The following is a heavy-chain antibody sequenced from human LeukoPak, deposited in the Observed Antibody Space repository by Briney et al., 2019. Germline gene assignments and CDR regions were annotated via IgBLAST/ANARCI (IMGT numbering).Heavy chain of an antibody. V-gene: IGHV3-30-3*01. CDR1: GFTFSSYA. CDR2: ISYDGSNK. D-gene: IGHD2-8*02. J-gene: IGHJ6*02. Sequence: PVGSLRLSCAASGFTFSSYAMHWVRQAPGKGLEWVAVISYDGSNKYYADSVKGRFTISRDNSKNTLYLQMNSLGAEDTAVYYCAGVWLPSLVYYGMDVWGQGTTVTVSS. CDR3: AGVWLPSLVYYGMDV.